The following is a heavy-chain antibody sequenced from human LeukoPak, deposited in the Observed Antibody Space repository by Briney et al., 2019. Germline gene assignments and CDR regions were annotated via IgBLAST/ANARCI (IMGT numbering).Heavy chain of an antibody. V-gene: IGHV1-8*01. D-gene: IGHD2-2*01. Sequence: ASVKVSCKASGYTFTSYDINWVRQATGQGLEWMGWMNPNSGKTGYAQKFQGRVTMTRNTSISTAYMELSSMRSEDTAVYYCARMGYCSSTSCYRVYNWFDPWGQGTLVTVSS. CDR2: MNPNSGKT. CDR1: GYTFTSYD. CDR3: ARMGYCSSTSCYRVYNWFDP. J-gene: IGHJ5*02.